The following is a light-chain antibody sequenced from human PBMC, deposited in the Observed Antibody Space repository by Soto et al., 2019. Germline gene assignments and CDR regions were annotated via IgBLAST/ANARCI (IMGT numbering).Light chain of an antibody. CDR1: QGIRND. CDR2: AAS. V-gene: IGKV1-6*01. Sequence: AIQMTQSPSCLSASVVDIVTMTCLASQGIRNDLGWYQQEPGKAPKLLIYAASSLESGVPSRFSGSGSGTEFTLTISSLQPEDFATYYCLQDYNYPWTFGQGTKVDIK. J-gene: IGKJ1*01. CDR3: LQDYNYPWT.